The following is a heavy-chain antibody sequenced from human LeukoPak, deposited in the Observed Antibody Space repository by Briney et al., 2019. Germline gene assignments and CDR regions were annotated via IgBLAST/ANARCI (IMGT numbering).Heavy chain of an antibody. D-gene: IGHD3-10*01. Sequence: PGGSLRLSCAGSGFTFTRFWMHWVRQAPGKGLVWVSCINVEGTTTTYADSVEGRFTISRDENTLYLQMNHLRVDDTAVYYCTRGGEEPFDYWGQRTLVTVSS. V-gene: IGHV3-74*01. J-gene: IGHJ4*02. CDR2: INVEGTTT. CDR3: TRGGEEPFDY. CDR1: GFTFTRFW.